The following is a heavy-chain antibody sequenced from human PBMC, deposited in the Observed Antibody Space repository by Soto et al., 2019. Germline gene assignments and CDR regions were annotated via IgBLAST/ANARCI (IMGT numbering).Heavy chain of an antibody. Sequence: QVQVKQWGAGVSKPSETLSLTCGVYGGSFSGYYWTWIRQPPGKGLEWIGEISHSGSTDYNPSLWGRVTISIDASKNQLSLNLNSVTAADTAVYYCARGPMSDWPLCSHWGQGILVTVSS. CDR3: ARGPMSDWPLCSH. CDR2: ISHSGST. V-gene: IGHV4-34*01. J-gene: IGHJ4*02. D-gene: IGHD3-10*02. CDR1: GGSFSGYY.